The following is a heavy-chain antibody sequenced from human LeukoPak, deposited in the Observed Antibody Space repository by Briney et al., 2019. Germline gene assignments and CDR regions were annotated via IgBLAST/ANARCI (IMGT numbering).Heavy chain of an antibody. CDR3: ASPGEMVRGATRPPRV. Sequence: ASVKVSCKASGYTFTGYYMHWVRQAPGQGLEWMGWINPNSGGTNYAQKFQGRVTMTRDTSISTAYMGLSRLRSDDTAVYYCASPGEMVRGATRPPRVWGQGTTVTVSS. D-gene: IGHD3-10*01. CDR1: GYTFTGYY. V-gene: IGHV1-2*02. CDR2: INPNSGGT. J-gene: IGHJ6*02.